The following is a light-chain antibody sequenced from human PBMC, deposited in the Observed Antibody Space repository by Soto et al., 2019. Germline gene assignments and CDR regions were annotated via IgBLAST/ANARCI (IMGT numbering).Light chain of an antibody. CDR2: DTS. CDR3: QQRSSWMWA. J-gene: IGKJ1*01. Sequence: EIVVTQSPVTLSLSPGDRATLSCSASRSVSTYLAWYQQKPGQAPRLLIYDTSHRATGIPARFSGSGSGTDFTLTISSLEPEDFAVYYCQQRSSWMWAFGQGTRVEVK. V-gene: IGKV3-11*01. CDR1: RSVSTY.